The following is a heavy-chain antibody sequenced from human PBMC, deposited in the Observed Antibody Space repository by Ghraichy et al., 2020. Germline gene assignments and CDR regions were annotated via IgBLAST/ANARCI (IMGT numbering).Heavy chain of an antibody. V-gene: IGHV4-34*01. D-gene: IGHD2-15*01. CDR2: INHSGST. Sequence: SETLSLTCAVYGGSFSGYYWSWIRQPPGKGLEWIGEINHSGSTNYNPSLKSRVTISVDTSKNQFSLKLSSVTAADTAVYYCARSHGDIVSDALDVWGQGTTVTVSS. CDR1: GGSFSGYY. CDR3: ARSHGDIVSDALDV. J-gene: IGHJ6*02.